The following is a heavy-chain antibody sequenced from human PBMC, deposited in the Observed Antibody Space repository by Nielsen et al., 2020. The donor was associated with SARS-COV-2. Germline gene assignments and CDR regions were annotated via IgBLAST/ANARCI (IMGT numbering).Heavy chain of an antibody. Sequence: GGSLRLSCAASGFTFSNYAMHWVRQAPGKGLEWVAVISYDGSNKYYADSVKGRFTISRDNSKNTLYLQMNSLRAEDTAVYYCGRGGWNYPLNGMDVWGQGTTVTVSS. CDR1: GFTFSNYA. V-gene: IGHV3-30*03. CDR3: GRGGWNYPLNGMDV. CDR2: ISYDGSNK. D-gene: IGHD1-7*01. J-gene: IGHJ6*02.